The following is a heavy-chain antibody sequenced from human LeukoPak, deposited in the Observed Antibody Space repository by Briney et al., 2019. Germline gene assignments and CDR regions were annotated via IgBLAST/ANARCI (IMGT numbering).Heavy chain of an antibody. CDR1: GFTFSSYG. CDR2: ISYDGSNK. J-gene: IGHJ4*02. D-gene: IGHD3-22*01. CDR3: AREAYYDSSAALPADY. V-gene: IGHV3-30*03. Sequence: GGSLRLSCAASGFTFSSYGMHWVRQAPGKGLEWVAVISYDGSNKYYADSVKGRFTISRDNSKNTLYLQMNSLRAEDTAVYYCAREAYYDSSAALPADYWGQGTLVTVSS.